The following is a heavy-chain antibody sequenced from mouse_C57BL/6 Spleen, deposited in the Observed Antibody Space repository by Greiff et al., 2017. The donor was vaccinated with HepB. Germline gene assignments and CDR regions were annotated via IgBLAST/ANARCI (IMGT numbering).Heavy chain of an antibody. CDR1: GFTFSDYG. J-gene: IGHJ2*01. CDR3: ARDTTVVEDYFDY. Sequence: EVQLVESGGGLVKPGGSLKLSCAASGFTFSDYGMHWVRQAPEKGLEWVAYISSGSSTIYYADTVKGRFTISRDNAKNTLFLQMTSLRSEDTAMYYCARDTTVVEDYFDYWGQGTTLTVSS. CDR2: ISSGSSTI. D-gene: IGHD1-1*01. V-gene: IGHV5-17*01.